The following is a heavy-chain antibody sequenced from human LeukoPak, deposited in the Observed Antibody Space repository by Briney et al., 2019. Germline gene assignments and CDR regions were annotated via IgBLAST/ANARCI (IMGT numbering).Heavy chain of an antibody. D-gene: IGHD3-10*01. Sequence: GGSLRLSCAASGFTFSSYGMHWVRQAPGKGLEWVAVISYDGSNKYYADSVKGRFTISRDNSKNTLYLQMNSLRAEDTAVYYCARGRVWFGEDPLYYYYMDVWGKGTTVTISS. V-gene: IGHV3-30*03. CDR3: ARGRVWFGEDPLYYYYMDV. CDR1: GFTFSSYG. CDR2: ISYDGSNK. J-gene: IGHJ6*03.